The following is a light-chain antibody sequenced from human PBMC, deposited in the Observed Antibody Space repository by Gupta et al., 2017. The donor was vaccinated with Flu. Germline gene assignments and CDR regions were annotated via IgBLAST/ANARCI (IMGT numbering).Light chain of an antibody. Sequence: DIQMTQSPSTLSASVGDRVTITCRASQSISSWLAWYQQKPGKAPKLLIYKASSLESGVPSRFSGSGSGTNFTLTISSLQPDDFATYYFQQYNSYSYSFGQGTKLEI. CDR2: KAS. CDR3: QQYNSYSYS. V-gene: IGKV1-5*03. J-gene: IGKJ2*03. CDR1: QSISSW.